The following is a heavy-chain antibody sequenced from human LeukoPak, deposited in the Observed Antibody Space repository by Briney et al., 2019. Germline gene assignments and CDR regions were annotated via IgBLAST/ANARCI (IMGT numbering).Heavy chain of an antibody. Sequence: SETLSLTCTVSGGSVNSGSYYWNWIRQPPGTGLEWIGYIYYSGSTNYNPSLKSRVTISVDTSKNQFSLKLSSVTAADTAVYYCARAAYSGSYHSDYWGQGTLVTVSS. CDR3: ARAAYSGSYHSDY. V-gene: IGHV4-61*01. CDR2: IYYSGST. CDR1: GGSVNSGSYY. J-gene: IGHJ4*02. D-gene: IGHD1-26*01.